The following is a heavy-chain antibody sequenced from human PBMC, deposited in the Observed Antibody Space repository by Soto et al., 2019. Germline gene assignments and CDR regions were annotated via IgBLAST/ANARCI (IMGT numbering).Heavy chain of an antibody. D-gene: IGHD1-26*01. J-gene: IGHJ3*02. CDR1: GYTFTSHG. V-gene: IGHV1-18*01. CDR2: ISTYNGKT. Sequence: QLQLVQSGGEVKTPGASVKVSCTTSGYTFTSHGISWVRQAPGQGLEWMGWISTYNGKTDYAQKFQGRVTMTADTSTSTVYMEVRSLRSDDTAVYYWARLLTEGATYREDAFDMWGQGTKVTVSS. CDR3: ARLLTEGATYREDAFDM.